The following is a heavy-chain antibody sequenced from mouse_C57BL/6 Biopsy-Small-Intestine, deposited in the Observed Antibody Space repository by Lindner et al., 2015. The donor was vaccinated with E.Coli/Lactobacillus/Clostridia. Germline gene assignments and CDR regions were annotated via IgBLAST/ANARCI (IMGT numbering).Heavy chain of an antibody. D-gene: IGHD2-13*01. Sequence: SGRFCILKKVETVYAQKFQGRVTMTEDTSTDTAYMELSSLRSEDTAVYYCAIDFGYGDYGNFDFWGQGTLVTVSS. CDR2: FCILKKVET. J-gene: IGHJ4*01. CDR3: AIDFGYGDYGNFDF. V-gene: IGHV14-2*02.